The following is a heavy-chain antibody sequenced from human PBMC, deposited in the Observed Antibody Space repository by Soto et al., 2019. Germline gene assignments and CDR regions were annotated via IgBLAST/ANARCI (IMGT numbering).Heavy chain of an antibody. V-gene: IGHV3-23*04. CDR1: GFTFSSYA. Sequence: EVQLVEAGGGLVHPGGSLRLSCAASGFTFSSYAMSWVLEAPGKGLEWVAAISGSGGSTYYADSVKGRFTISRDNSKNTLYLQMKSLGAEDTAVYYCAKDPLYYDSSGYYVDYWGQGTLVTVSS. J-gene: IGHJ4*02. D-gene: IGHD3-22*01. CDR3: AKDPLYYDSSGYYVDY. CDR2: ISGSGGST.